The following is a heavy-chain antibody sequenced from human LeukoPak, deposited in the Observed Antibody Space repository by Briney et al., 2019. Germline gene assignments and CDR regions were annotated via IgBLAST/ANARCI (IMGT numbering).Heavy chain of an antibody. Sequence: ASVKVSCKASGYTFTGYHMHWVRQAPGQGLEWMGRINPNSGGTNYAQKFQGRVTMTRDTSISTAYMELSRLRSDDTAVYYCARDLVVVPAAIGDAFDIWGQGTMVTVSS. D-gene: IGHD2-2*01. CDR2: INPNSGGT. CDR3: ARDLVVVPAAIGDAFDI. CDR1: GYTFTGYH. J-gene: IGHJ3*02. V-gene: IGHV1-2*06.